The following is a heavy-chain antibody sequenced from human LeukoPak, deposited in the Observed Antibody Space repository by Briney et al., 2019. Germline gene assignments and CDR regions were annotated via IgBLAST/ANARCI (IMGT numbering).Heavy chain of an antibody. CDR2: IIPIFGTA. CDR1: GGTFSSYA. D-gene: IGHD5-18*01. J-gene: IGHJ3*02. CDR3: ASPRRGYSYGGAFDI. V-gene: IGHV1-69*06. Sequence: AASVKVSCKASGGTFSSYAISWVRQAPGQGLEWMGGIIPIFGTANYAQKFQGRVTITADKSTSTAYMELSSLRSEDTAVYYCASPRRGYSYGGAFDIWGQGTMVTVSS.